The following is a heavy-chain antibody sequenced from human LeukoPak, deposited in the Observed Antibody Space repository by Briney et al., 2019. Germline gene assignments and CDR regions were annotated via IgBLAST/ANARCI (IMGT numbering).Heavy chain of an antibody. CDR3: ARQGLYDSSDFWTFQH. J-gene: IGHJ1*01. CDR1: GSSFSDYY. V-gene: IGHV3-11*06. D-gene: IGHD3/OR15-3a*01. CDR2: ISSSSDYK. Sequence: AGGSLRLSCAASGSSFSDYYMSWIRQTPEEGLEWLSYISSSSDYKNYADSLKGRFTISRDNAKNSVYLQMNSLRAEDTAVYYCARQGLYDSSDFWTFQHWGQGTLVTVSS.